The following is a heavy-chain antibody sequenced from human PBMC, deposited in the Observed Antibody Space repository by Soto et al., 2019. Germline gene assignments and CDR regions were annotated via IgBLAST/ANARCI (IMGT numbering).Heavy chain of an antibody. Sequence: QVQLVESGGGVVQPGRSLRLSCAASGFTFGSYGMHWVRQAPGKGLEWVAVISYDGSNKYYADSVKGRFTISRDNSKNTLYLQMNSLRAEDTAVYYCAKDSSYSSSWYGFDAFDIWGQGTMVTVSS. CDR3: AKDSSYSSSWYGFDAFDI. D-gene: IGHD6-13*01. V-gene: IGHV3-30*18. CDR1: GFTFGSYG. CDR2: ISYDGSNK. J-gene: IGHJ3*02.